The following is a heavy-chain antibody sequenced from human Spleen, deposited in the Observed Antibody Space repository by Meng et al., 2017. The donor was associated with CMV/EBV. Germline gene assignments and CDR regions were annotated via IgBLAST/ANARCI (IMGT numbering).Heavy chain of an antibody. CDR2: ISAYNGNT. Sequence: GGSLRLSCKGSGYIFTSYGISWVRQAPGQGLEWMGWISAYNGNTNYAQKFQGRVTMTTDTSTSTAYMDLRSLRSDDTAVYYCARVGYSGYDYYFDNWGQGTLVTVSS. V-gene: IGHV1-18*01. CDR3: ARVGYSGYDYYFDN. J-gene: IGHJ4*02. CDR1: GYIFTSYG. D-gene: IGHD5-12*01.